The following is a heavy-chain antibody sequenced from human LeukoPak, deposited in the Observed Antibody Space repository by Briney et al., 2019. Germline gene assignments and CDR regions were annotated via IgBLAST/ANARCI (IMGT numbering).Heavy chain of an antibody. CDR1: GFTFSSYA. CDR2: ISSNGGST. Sequence: PGGSLRLSCAASGFTFSSYAMHWVRQAPGKGLEYVSAISSNGGSTYYANSVKGRFTISRDNSKNTLYLQMGSLRAEDMAVYYCARDQSPSYCSSTSCPMVLRPFDYWGQGTLVTVSS. V-gene: IGHV3-64*01. J-gene: IGHJ4*02. CDR3: ARDQSPSYCSSTSCPMVLRPFDY. D-gene: IGHD2-2*01.